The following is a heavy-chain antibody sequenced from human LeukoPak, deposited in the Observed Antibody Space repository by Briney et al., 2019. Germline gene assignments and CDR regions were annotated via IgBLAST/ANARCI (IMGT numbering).Heavy chain of an antibody. CDR2: MNPNSGNT. CDR1: GYTFTSYD. CDR3: AVGELFRLVDC. J-gene: IGHJ4*02. V-gene: IGHV1-8*01. Sequence: GASVTVSCKSSGYTFTSYDINWVRQATGQGLEWMGWMNPNSGNTGYAQKFQGRVTMTRNTSISTAYMELSSLRSEDTAVYYCAVGELFRLVDCWGQGTLVTVSS. D-gene: IGHD3-10*01.